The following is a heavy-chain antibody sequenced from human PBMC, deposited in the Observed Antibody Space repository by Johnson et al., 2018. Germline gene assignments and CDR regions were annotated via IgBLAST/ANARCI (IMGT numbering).Heavy chain of an antibody. CDR1: GFTFSSYG. V-gene: IGHV3-13*05. CDR2: IGTAGDP. CDR3: ARVYSDAFDI. Sequence: VQLQESGGGVVQPGRSLRLSCAASGFTFSSYGMHWVRQATGKGLEWVSAIGTAGDPYYPGSVEGRFTISRENAKNSLYLQMNSLRAGDTAVYYCARVYSDAFDIWGQGTMVTVSS. D-gene: IGHD5-18*01. J-gene: IGHJ3*02.